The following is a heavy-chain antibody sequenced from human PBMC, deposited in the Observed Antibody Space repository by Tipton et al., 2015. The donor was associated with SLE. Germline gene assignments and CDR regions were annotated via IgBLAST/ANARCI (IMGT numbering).Heavy chain of an antibody. J-gene: IGHJ5*02. CDR1: GYTFTSYD. CDR2: MNPNSGNT. D-gene: IGHD5-12*01. CDR3: ARGRRSGHGNWFDP. Sequence: VQLVQSGAEVKKPGASVKVSCMASGYTFTSYDINWVRQATGQGLEWMGWMNPNSGNTGYAQKFQGRVTMTRNTSISTAYMQVSSLRSEDTAVYYCARGRRSGHGNWFDPWGQGTLVTVSS. V-gene: IGHV1-8*02.